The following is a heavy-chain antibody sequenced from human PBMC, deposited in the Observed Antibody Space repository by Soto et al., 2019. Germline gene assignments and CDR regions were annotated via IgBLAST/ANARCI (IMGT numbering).Heavy chain of an antibody. CDR2: ISYDGSKK. J-gene: IGHJ4*02. D-gene: IGHD2-15*01. CDR1: GFTFSSYG. CDR3: AMDLYGGSSRFDY. V-gene: IGHV3-30*03. Sequence: QVQLVESGGGVVQPGRSLRLSCAASGFTFSSYGMHWVRQAPGKGLEWVAVISYDGSKKYYADSVKGRFTISRDNSKNTLYLQMNSLRAEDTAVYYCAMDLYGGSSRFDYWGQGTLVTVSS.